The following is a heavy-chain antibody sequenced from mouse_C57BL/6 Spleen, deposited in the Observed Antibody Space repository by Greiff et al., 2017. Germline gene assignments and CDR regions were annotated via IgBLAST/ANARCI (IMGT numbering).Heavy chain of an antibody. Sequence: EVKLVESGGGLVQPKGSLKLSCAASGFSFNTYAMNWVRQAPGKGLEWVARIRSKSNNYATYYADSVKDRFTISRDDSESMLYLQMNNLKTEDTAMYYCVRQNYYGSSPYFDYWGQGTTLTVSS. CDR2: IRSKSNNYAT. CDR3: VRQNYYGSSPYFDY. J-gene: IGHJ2*01. D-gene: IGHD1-1*01. V-gene: IGHV10-1*01. CDR1: GFSFNTYA.